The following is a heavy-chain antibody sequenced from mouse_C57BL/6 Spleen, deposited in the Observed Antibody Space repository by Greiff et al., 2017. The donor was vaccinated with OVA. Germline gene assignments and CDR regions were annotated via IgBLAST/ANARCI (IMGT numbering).Heavy chain of an antibody. V-gene: IGHV5-17*01. CDR2: ISSGSSTI. CDR1: GFTFSDYG. J-gene: IGHJ4*01. Sequence: EVQGVESGGGLVKPGGSLKLSCAASGFTFSDYGMHWVRQAPEKGLEWVAYISSGSSTIYYADTVKGRFTISRDNAKNTLFLQMTSLRSEDTAMYYCARKVFITTVVYYYAMDYWGQGTSVTVSS. CDR3: ARKVFITTVVYYYAMDY. D-gene: IGHD1-1*01.